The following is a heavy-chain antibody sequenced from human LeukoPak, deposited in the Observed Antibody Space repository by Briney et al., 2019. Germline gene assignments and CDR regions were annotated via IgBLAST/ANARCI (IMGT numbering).Heavy chain of an antibody. CDR3: TTDPGYCSGGSCYAPYYDY. CDR2: IKSKTDGGTT. D-gene: IGHD2-15*01. J-gene: IGHJ4*02. Sequence: GGSLRLSRAASGFTFSNAWMSWVRQAPGKGLEWVGRIKSKTDGGTTDYAAPVKGRFTISRDDSKNTLYLQMNSLKTEDTAVYYCTTDPGYCSGGSCYAPYYDYWGQGTLVTVSS. V-gene: IGHV3-15*01. CDR1: GFTFSNAW.